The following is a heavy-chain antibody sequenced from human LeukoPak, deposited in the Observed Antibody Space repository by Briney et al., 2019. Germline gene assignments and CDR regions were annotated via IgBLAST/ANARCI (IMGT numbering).Heavy chain of an antibody. J-gene: IGHJ5*02. Sequence: SETLSLTCAVYGGSFSVYYWSWIRQPPGKGLEWIGEINHSGSTNYNPSLKSRVTISVDTSKNQFSLKLSSVTAADTAVYYCATSSLGYCSGGSCAYWFDPWGQGTLVTVSS. CDR1: GGSFSVYY. V-gene: IGHV4-34*01. D-gene: IGHD2-15*01. CDR2: INHSGST. CDR3: ATSSLGYCSGGSCAYWFDP.